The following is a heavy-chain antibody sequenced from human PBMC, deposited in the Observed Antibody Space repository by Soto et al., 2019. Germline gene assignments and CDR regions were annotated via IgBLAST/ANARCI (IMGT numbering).Heavy chain of an antibody. Sequence: PSETLSLTCSVSGGSVRSGNYYWSWIRQPPQKGLEWIGYIYFSGSANYNPSLQSRVTISVNTSKDQFSLKLTSVTAADTAVYYCARARLYCSGDSCWPSGFDPWGQGTLVTVSS. CDR2: IYFSGSA. V-gene: IGHV4-61*01. D-gene: IGHD2-15*01. CDR3: ARARLYCSGDSCWPSGFDP. J-gene: IGHJ5*02. CDR1: GGSVRSGNYY.